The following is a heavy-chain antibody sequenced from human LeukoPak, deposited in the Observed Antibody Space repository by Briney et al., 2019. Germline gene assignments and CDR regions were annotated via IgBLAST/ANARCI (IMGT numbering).Heavy chain of an antibody. CDR3: ARGRFVLRFLEWLGNYFDY. V-gene: IGHV4-31*03. J-gene: IGHJ4*02. Sequence: SETLSLTCTVSGGSISSGGYSWSWIRQHPGKGLEWIGYIYYSGSTYYNPSLKSRVTISVDTSKNQFSLKLSSVTAADTAVYYCARGRFVLRFLEWLGNYFDYWGQGTLVTVSS. D-gene: IGHD3-3*01. CDR1: GGSISSGGYS. CDR2: IYYSGST.